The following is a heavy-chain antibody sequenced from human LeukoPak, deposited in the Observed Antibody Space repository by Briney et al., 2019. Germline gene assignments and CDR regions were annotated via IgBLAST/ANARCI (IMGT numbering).Heavy chain of an antibody. CDR1: GGSISSYY. CDR2: IYYSGST. D-gene: IGHD5/OR15-5a*01. J-gene: IGHJ5*02. CDR3: AREDLRFLGWFDP. Sequence: EXXSLTCTXSGGSISSYYWTWIRQPPGKXLEWIGYIYYSGSTNYNPSLKSRVTISVDTSKKQFFLNLSSVTAADTAVYYCAREDLRFLGWFDPWGQGTLVAVSS. V-gene: IGHV4-59*01.